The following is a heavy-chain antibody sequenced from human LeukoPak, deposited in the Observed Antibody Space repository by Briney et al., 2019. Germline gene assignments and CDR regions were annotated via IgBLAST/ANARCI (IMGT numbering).Heavy chain of an antibody. J-gene: IGHJ6*03. V-gene: IGHV4-39*07. CDR1: GGTISSSSYY. CDR3: ARVARPGMYYYYYMDV. Sequence: SETLSLTCTVSGGTISSSSYYWGGIRQPPGKGREGIGSIYYSGRTYYNPSLKRLVPIPVNTSKTQFSLKLPSVTAADTAVYYCARVARPGMYYYYYMDVWGKGTTVTVSS. CDR2: IYYSGRT. D-gene: IGHD6-6*01.